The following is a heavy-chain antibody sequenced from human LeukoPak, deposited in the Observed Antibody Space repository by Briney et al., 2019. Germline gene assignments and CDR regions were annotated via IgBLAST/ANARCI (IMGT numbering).Heavy chain of an antibody. V-gene: IGHV1-2*02. CDR3: VRFHTSSTYNWFDP. CDR1: GYTFTDYY. D-gene: IGHD1-26*01. J-gene: IGHJ5*02. Sequence: ASVKVSCKASGYTFTDYYMHWVRQAPGQGLAWMGWINPNSGGTNYAQKFQGRVTMTRDTSISTAYMELSRLTSDDTAVYYCVRFHTSSTYNWFDPWGQGTLVTVSS. CDR2: INPNSGGT.